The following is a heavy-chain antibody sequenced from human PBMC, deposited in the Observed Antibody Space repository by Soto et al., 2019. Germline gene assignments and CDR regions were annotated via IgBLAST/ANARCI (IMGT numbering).Heavy chain of an antibody. J-gene: IGHJ6*02. CDR3: ARDYAPVAGTHYYGMDV. V-gene: IGHV1-18*01. CDR1: GYTFTSYG. Sequence: ASVKVSCKASGYTFTSYGISWVRQAPGQGLEWMGWISAYNGNTSYAQKFQGRVTMTRDTSTSTVYMELSSLRSEDTAAYYCARDYAPVAGTHYYGMDVWGQGTTVTVSS. D-gene: IGHD6-19*01. CDR2: ISAYNGNT.